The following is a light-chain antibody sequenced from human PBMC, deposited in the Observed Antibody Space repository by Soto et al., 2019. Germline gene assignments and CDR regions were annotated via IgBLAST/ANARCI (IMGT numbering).Light chain of an antibody. CDR2: GAS. CDR1: QSVSSN. J-gene: IGKJ1*01. CDR3: QQYNNWPPWT. Sequence: EIVMTQSPATLSVSPGESATLSCRASQSVSSNLAWYQHKPGQAXRLLIYGASTRATGIPARFSGSGSGTEFTLTISSLQSEDFAVYYCQQYNNWPPWTFGQGTKVDIK. V-gene: IGKV3-15*01.